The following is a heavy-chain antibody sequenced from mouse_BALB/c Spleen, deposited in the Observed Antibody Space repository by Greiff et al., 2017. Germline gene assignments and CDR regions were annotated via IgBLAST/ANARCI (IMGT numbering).Heavy chain of an antibody. CDR2: ISSGGSYT. Sequence: EVKLVESGGDLVKPGGSLKLSCAASGFTFSSYGMSWVRQTPDKRLEWVATISSGGSYTYYPDSVKGRFTISRDNAKNTLYLQMSSLKSEDTAMYYCARDRYDVAMDYWGQGTSVTVSS. CDR3: ARDRYDVAMDY. V-gene: IGHV5-6*01. CDR1: GFTFSSYG. J-gene: IGHJ4*01. D-gene: IGHD2-14*01.